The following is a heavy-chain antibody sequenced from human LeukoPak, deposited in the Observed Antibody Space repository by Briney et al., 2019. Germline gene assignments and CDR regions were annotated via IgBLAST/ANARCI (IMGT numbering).Heavy chain of an antibody. CDR3: AKCILTGYYKGYMDV. J-gene: IGHJ6*03. D-gene: IGHD3-9*01. V-gene: IGHV3-38-3*01. CDR2: ISGGST. CDR1: GFTVSSNE. Sequence: GGYLRLSCAASGFTVSSNEMSWVRQAPGKGLEWVSSISGGSTYYADSRKGRFTISRDNSKNTLHLQMNSLRAEDTAVYYCAKCILTGYYKGYMDVWGKGTTVTISS.